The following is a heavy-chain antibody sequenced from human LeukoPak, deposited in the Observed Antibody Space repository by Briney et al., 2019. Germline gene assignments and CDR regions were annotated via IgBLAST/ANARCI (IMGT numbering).Heavy chain of an antibody. CDR2: ISSSGSTI. CDR3: ARNRGGGSGYSDY. V-gene: IGHV3-48*03. D-gene: IGHD3-22*01. J-gene: IGHJ4*02. Sequence: SGGSLRLSCAASGFTFSSYEMNWVRQAPGKGLEWVSYISSSGSTIYYADSVKGRFTISRDNAKNSLYLQMNSLRAEDTAVYYCARNRGGGSGYSDYWGQGTLVTVSS. CDR1: GFTFSSYE.